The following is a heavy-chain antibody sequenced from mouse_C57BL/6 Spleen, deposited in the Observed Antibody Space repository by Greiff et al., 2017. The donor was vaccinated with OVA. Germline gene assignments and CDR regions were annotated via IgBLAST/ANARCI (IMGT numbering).Heavy chain of an antibody. V-gene: IGHV5-6*01. D-gene: IGHD1-1*01. CDR3: ARRGGSPYYFDY. CDR2: ISSGGSYT. J-gene: IGHJ2*01. Sequence: VQLKESGGDLVKPGGSLKLSCAASGFTFSSYGMSWVRQTPDMRLEWVATISSGGSYTYYPDSVKGRFTISRDNAKNTLYLQMSSLKSEDTAMYYCARRGGSPYYFDYWGQGTTLTVSS. CDR1: GFTFSSYG.